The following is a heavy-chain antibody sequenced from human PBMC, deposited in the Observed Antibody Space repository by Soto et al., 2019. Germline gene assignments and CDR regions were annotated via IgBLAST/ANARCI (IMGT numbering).Heavy chain of an antibody. J-gene: IGHJ6*02. CDR3: AREIEGMDV. CDR1: GFTFSSYA. V-gene: IGHV3-30-3*01. Sequence: PGGSLRLSCAASGFTFSSYAMHWVRQAPGKGLEWVAVISYDGSNKYYADSVKGRFTISRDNSKNTLCLQMNSLRAEDTAVYYCAREIEGMDVWGQGTTVTVSS. CDR2: ISYDGSNK.